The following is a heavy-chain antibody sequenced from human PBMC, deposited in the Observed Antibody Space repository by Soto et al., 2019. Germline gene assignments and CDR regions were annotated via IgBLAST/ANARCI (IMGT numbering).Heavy chain of an antibody. D-gene: IGHD3-3*01. CDR3: AKDKYDFWSGSNWFDP. CDR1: GFTFSSYA. J-gene: IGHJ5*02. Sequence: GGSLILSCAASGFTFSSYAMSWVRQAPGKGLEWVSAISGSGSSTYYADSVKGRFTISRDNSKNTLYLQMNSLRAEDTAVYYCAKDKYDFWSGSNWFDPWGQGTLVTVSS. CDR2: ISGSGSST. V-gene: IGHV3-23*01.